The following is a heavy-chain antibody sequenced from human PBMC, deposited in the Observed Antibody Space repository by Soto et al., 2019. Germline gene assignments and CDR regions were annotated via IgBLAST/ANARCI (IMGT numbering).Heavy chain of an antibody. D-gene: IGHD5-18*01. V-gene: IGHV4-31*03. CDR3: ARVDSYRQWFAP. J-gene: IGHJ5*02. Sequence: QVQLQESGPGLVKPSQTLSLTCTVSGGSISSGGYYWSWIRQHPGKGLEWIGYIYYSGSTYYNPSLKRRVTLSVDTSKNQFSLKLSSVTAADTAVYYCARVDSYRQWFAPWGQGTLVTVSS. CDR1: GGSISSGGYY. CDR2: IYYSGST.